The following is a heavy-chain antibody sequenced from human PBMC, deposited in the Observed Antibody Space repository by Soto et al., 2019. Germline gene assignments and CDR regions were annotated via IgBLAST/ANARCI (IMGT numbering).Heavy chain of an antibody. CDR1: GGTFSSYA. Sequence: ASVKVSCKASGGTFSSYAISWVRQAPGQGLEWMGGIIPIFGAANYAQKFQGRVTITADESTSTAYMELSSLRSEDTAVYYCATKVVPAAILSYYYYGMDVWGQGTTVTVSS. D-gene: IGHD2-2*02. J-gene: IGHJ6*02. V-gene: IGHV1-69*13. CDR2: IIPIFGAA. CDR3: ATKVVPAAILSYYYYGMDV.